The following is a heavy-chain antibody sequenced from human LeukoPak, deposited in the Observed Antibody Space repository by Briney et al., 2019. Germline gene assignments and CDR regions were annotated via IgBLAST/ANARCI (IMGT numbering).Heavy chain of an antibody. D-gene: IGHD6-13*01. Sequence: GRSLRLSCAASGFTFSSYAMHWVRQAPGKGLEWVAVISYDGSNKYYADSVKGRFTISRDNSKNTLYLQMNSLRAEDTAVYYCAREQQLAPLAAFDIWGQGTLVTVSS. CDR1: GFTFSSYA. V-gene: IGHV3-30*04. CDR3: AREQQLAPLAAFDI. CDR2: ISYDGSNK. J-gene: IGHJ4*02.